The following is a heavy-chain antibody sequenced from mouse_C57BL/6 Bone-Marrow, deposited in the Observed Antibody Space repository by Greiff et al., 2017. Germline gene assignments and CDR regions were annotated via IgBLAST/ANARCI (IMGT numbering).Heavy chain of an antibody. CDR2: IGPGSGST. D-gene: IGHD1-1*02. J-gene: IGHJ3*01. CDR3: ASWCSRRPWFAD. V-gene: IGHV1-77*01. Sequence: QVQLKQSGAELVKPGASVKISCKASGYTFTDYYINWVKQRPGQGLEWIGKIGPGSGSTYYNETFKGKATLTADKSSSTAYMQLSSLTSAVSAVYFFASWCSRRPWFADWGQGTLVTVSA. CDR1: GYTFTDYY.